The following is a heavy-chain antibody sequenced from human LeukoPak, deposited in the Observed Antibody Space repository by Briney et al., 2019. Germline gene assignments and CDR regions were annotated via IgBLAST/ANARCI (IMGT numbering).Heavy chain of an antibody. V-gene: IGHV4-38-2*02. CDR2: IQNGGDS. D-gene: IGHD2-2*01. CDR1: GSSISNGFF. J-gene: IGHJ4*02. CDR3: ARGMGRFCTSSSCYLSFVY. Sequence: SETLSLTCNVSGSSISNGFFWAWIRQSPGKGLEWIGSIQNGGDSYYNPSLKSRTTMSVDTSKNQFSLKLTSVTAADTAVFYCARGMGRFCTSSSCYLSFVYWGQGTLVTVSS.